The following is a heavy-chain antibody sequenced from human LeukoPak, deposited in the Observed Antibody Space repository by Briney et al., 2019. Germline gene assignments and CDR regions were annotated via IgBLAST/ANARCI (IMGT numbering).Heavy chain of an antibody. D-gene: IGHD1-20*01. J-gene: IGHJ4*02. V-gene: IGHV3-7*01. CDR3: ARSNWSFEY. CDR1: GFTFSSYW. CDR2: IKQDGSEK. Sequence: GGSLRLSCAASGFTFSSYWMSWVRQAPGQGLEWVAKIKQDGSEKYYVDSVKGRFTISRDNAKNSLSLQMNSLRAEDTAVYYCARSNWSFEYWGQGTLVTVSS.